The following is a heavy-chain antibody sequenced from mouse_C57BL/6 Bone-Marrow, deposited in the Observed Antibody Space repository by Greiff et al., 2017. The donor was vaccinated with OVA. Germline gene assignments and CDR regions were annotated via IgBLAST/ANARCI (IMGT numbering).Heavy chain of an antibody. CDR3: ARGYYYGSSLYRYFDV. CDR2: IDPSDSYT. V-gene: IGHV1-69*01. J-gene: IGHJ1*03. CDR1: GYTFTSYW. D-gene: IGHD1-1*01. Sequence: QVQLQQPGAELVMPGASVKLSCKASGYTFTSYWMHWVKQRPGQGLEWIGEIDPSDSYTNYNQKFKGKSTLTVDKSSSTAYMQLSSLTSEDSAVYYCARGYYYGSSLYRYFDVWGTGTTVTVSS.